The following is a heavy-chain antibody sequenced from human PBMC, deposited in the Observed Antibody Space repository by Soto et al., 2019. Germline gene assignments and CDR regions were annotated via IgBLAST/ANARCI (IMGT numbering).Heavy chain of an antibody. CDR3: ARDWKGAEGFDP. CDR2: IGADNGDT. Sequence: QVQLVQSGAEVKKPGASVKVSCKASGYTFSTYGFSWVRQAPGQGLEWMGWIGADNGDTNYAQNFQGRGTSTTDTSTTTSYMELRRLTSDDTAVYFCARDWKGAEGFDPWGQGTLVTVSS. CDR1: GYTFSTYG. V-gene: IGHV1-18*01. D-gene: IGHD1-1*01. J-gene: IGHJ5*02.